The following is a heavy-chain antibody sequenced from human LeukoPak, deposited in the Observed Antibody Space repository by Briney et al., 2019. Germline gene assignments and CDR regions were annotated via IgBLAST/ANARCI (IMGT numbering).Heavy chain of an antibody. CDR3: ARDYGGSSPFDY. Sequence: GGSLRLSCATSGFTFSSYEMHWVRQAPGKGLEWVSYISSSGSTTYYADSVKGRFTISRDNAKNSLYLQMNSLRAEDTAVYYCARDYGGSSPFDYWGQGTLVTVSS. V-gene: IGHV3-48*03. CDR1: GFTFSSYE. D-gene: IGHD4-23*01. CDR2: ISSSGSTT. J-gene: IGHJ4*02.